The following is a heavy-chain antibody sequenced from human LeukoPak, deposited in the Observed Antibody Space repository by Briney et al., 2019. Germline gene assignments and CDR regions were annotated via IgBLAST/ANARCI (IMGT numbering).Heavy chain of an antibody. CDR2: IKQDGSEK. D-gene: IGHD2-2*01. CDR1: GFTFSSYW. CDR3: AREGRYCSSTSCLNYYYYGMDV. V-gene: IGHV3-7*03. J-gene: IGHJ6*02. Sequence: GGSLRLSCAASGFTFSSYWMSWVRQAPGKGLEWVANIKQDGSEKYYVDSVKGRFTISRDNAKNSLYLQMNSLRAEDTAVFYCAREGRYCSSTSCLNYYYYGMDVWGQGTTVTVSS.